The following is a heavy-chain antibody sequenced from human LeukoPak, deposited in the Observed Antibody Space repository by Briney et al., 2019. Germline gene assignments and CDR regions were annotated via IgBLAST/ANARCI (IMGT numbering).Heavy chain of an antibody. D-gene: IGHD5-12*01. V-gene: IGHV3-23*01. CDR2: ISGSGGST. J-gene: IGHJ5*02. Sequence: PGGSLRLSCAASGFTFSNYWMTWVRQAPGKGLEWVSAISGSGGSTYYADSAKGRFTISRDNSKNTLYLQMNSLRAEDTAVYYCAKSGSKWLPNWFDPWGQGTLVTVSS. CDR1: GFTFSNYW. CDR3: AKSGSKWLPNWFDP.